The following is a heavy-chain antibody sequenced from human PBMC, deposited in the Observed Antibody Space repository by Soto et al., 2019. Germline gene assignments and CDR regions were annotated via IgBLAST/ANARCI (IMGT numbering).Heavy chain of an antibody. V-gene: IGHV3-74*01. CDR3: PTGYSGYDYAD. J-gene: IGHJ4*02. D-gene: IGHD5-12*01. CDR1: GFTFTSHW. Sequence: GGSLRLSCAASGFTFTSHWMHWVRQAPGKGLVWVSRINGDGRGTSYADSVKGRFTISRDNAKNTLYLQMNSLRAEDTAVYFCPTGYSGYDYADWGQGSLVTVSS. CDR2: INGDGRGT.